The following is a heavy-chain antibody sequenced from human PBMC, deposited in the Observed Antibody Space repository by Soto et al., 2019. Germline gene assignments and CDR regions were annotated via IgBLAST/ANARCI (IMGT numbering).Heavy chain of an antibody. Sequence: PSETLSLTCAVYGGSFSGYYWSWIRQPPGKGLEWIGEINHSGSTNYNPSLKSRVTISVDTSKNQFSLKLSSVTAADTAVYYCARGGHYYDNTGFDYWGQGTLVTVSS. CDR1: GGSFSGYY. D-gene: IGHD3-22*01. V-gene: IGHV4-34*01. CDR2: INHSGST. CDR3: ARGGHYYDNTGFDY. J-gene: IGHJ4*02.